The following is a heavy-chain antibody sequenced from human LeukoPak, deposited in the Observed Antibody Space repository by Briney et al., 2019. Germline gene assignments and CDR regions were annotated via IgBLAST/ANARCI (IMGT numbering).Heavy chain of an antibody. J-gene: IGHJ6*04. CDR1: GFTFTNAW. CDR2: IISSGSTI. Sequence: PGGSLRLSCAASGFTFTNAWRSWIRQAPGKGLEWVSYIISSGSTIYYAESVKGRFTISRDNAKNSLYLQMNSLRAEDTAVYYCARSRPYYYVNVWGKGTTVTVSS. D-gene: IGHD3-10*02. CDR3: ARSRPYYYVNV. V-gene: IGHV3-11*04.